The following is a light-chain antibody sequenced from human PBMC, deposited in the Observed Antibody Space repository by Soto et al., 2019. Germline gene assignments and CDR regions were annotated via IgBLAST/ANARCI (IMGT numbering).Light chain of an antibody. CDR1: QSVGCNF. CDR2: EAS. Sequence: EIVLTQSPGTLSLSPGDRATLSCRASQSVGCNFLAWFQQKPGQAPRLLIHEASSRATGIPDSFSGSGSGADFTLTISGLEPEDLAVYFCHQYASSPLTFGGGTKVQIK. V-gene: IGKV3-20*01. J-gene: IGKJ4*01. CDR3: HQYASSPLT.